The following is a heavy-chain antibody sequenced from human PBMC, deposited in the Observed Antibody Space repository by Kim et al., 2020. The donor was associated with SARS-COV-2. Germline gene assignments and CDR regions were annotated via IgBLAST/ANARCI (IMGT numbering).Heavy chain of an antibody. CDR1: GGSISSSSYY. D-gene: IGHD3-10*02. V-gene: IGHV4-39*01. J-gene: IGHJ6*04. CDR3: ALCSGSPPGLGYYYGMEV. CDR2: IYYSGST. Sequence: SETLSLTCTVSGGSISSSSYYWGWIRQPPGKGLEWIGSIYYSGSTYYNPSLKSRVTISVDTSKNQFSLKLSSVTAADTAVYYCALCSGSPPGLGYYYGMEVGGKGNTVTVSS.